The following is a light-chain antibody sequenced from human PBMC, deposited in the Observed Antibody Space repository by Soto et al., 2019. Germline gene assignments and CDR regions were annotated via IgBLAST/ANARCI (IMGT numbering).Light chain of an antibody. Sequence: EIVMTQSPATLSVSPGERATLSCRASQSVSSDLAWYHQKPGQAPRLLIYGASTGATGIPARFSGSGSGTEFTLTINSLQSEDVAVYYCQQYNNWPRTFGQGTKVEIK. CDR2: GAS. J-gene: IGKJ1*01. V-gene: IGKV3-15*01. CDR3: QQYNNWPRT. CDR1: QSVSSD.